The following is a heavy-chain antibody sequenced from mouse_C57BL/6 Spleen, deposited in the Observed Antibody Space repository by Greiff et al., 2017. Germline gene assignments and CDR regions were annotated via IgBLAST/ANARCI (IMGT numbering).Heavy chain of an antibody. Sequence: ESGPGLVKPSQSLSLTCSVTGYSITSGYYWNWIRQFPGNKLEWMGYISYDGSNNYNPSLKNRISITRDTSKNQFFLKLNSVTTEDTATYYCARDQGDYQFAYWGQGTLVTVSA. CDR2: ISYDGSN. CDR3: ARDQGDYQFAY. D-gene: IGHD2-4*01. V-gene: IGHV3-6*01. CDR1: GYSITSGYY. J-gene: IGHJ3*01.